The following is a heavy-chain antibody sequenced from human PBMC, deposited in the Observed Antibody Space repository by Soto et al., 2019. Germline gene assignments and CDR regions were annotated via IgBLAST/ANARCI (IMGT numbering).Heavy chain of an antibody. CDR3: ARGSEDSYPGSRIFDF. CDR2: ITDNGGDS. J-gene: IGHJ4*02. V-gene: IGHV3-23*01. D-gene: IGHD3-10*01. Sequence: EVQLLVSGGDLVQPGGFLRLSCVASGFTFGSRAMSWVRQAPGEGLEWVSTITDNGGDSKSADSVRGRFAISRDNSKNILYLQMNSLRAEDSAIYYCARGSEDSYPGSRIFDFWGRGTLVSVSS. CDR1: GFTFGSRA.